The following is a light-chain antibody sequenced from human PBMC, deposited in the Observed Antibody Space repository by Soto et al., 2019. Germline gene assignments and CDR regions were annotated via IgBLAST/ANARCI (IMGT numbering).Light chain of an antibody. Sequence: DIQMTQSPSSLSASVVDRVTITCRASQSISGYLNWYQQKPGKAPNLLIYAASSLQSGVPSRFSGSGSGTDFTLTINSLHPEDFATYYCQQSYSTPITFGQGTRLENK. CDR3: QQSYSTPIT. CDR2: AAS. V-gene: IGKV1-39*01. J-gene: IGKJ5*01. CDR1: QSISGY.